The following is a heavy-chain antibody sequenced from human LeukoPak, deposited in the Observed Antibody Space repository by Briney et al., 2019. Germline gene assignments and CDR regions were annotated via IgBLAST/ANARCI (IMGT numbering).Heavy chain of an antibody. CDR2: TNRDDSDT. J-gene: IGHJ4*02. D-gene: IGHD3-22*01. CDR3: ARSANYFDTSGQDY. V-gene: IGHV3-74*01. CDR1: GFTFSGYW. Sequence: PGGSLRLSCADSGFTFSGYWMHWVGQAPGKGLVWVSRTNRDDSDTSYADSVKGRFTISRDKAKSTLYLQMNSLRVEDTAVYYCARSANYFDTSGQDYWGQGTLVTVSS.